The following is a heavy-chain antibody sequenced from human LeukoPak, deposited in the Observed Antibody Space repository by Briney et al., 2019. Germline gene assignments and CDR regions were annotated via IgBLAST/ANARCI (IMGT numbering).Heavy chain of an antibody. J-gene: IGHJ4*02. Sequence: GGSLRLSCAASGFTFSTYGMAWVRQVPGNRLEWVSSIGATGGLISYADSVKGRFTVSSSEKTFYLQMNSLRAEDTAVYFCAAKILGSAPFDFWGQGTLVTVSS. CDR3: AAKILGSAPFDF. CDR1: GFTFSTYG. D-gene: IGHD3-10*01. V-gene: IGHV3-23*01. CDR2: IGATGGLI.